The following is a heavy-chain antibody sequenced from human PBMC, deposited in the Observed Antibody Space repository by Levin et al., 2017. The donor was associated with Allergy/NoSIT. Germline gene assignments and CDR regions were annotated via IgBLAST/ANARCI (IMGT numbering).Heavy chain of an antibody. CDR1: GFTFSNYA. Sequence: GGSLRLSCAASGFTFSNYAMSWVRQAPGKGLEWVSGSSGSGGATYYADSVKGRFTISRDNSKNTLYLQMNSLRAEDTALYYCAKGRRETDYYPAQYWGQGTLVTVSS. V-gene: IGHV3-23*01. J-gene: IGHJ4*02. D-gene: IGHD3-9*01. CDR3: AKGRRETDYYPAQY. CDR2: SSGSGGAT.